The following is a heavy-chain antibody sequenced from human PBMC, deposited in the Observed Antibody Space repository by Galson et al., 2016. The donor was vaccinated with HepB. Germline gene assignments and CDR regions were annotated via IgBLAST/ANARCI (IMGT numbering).Heavy chain of an antibody. J-gene: IGHJ6*04. D-gene: IGHD5-24*01. V-gene: IGHV3-30-3*01. CDR1: GFTLSSYA. CDR2: TSYDGNSK. Sequence: SLRLSCAASGFTLSSYAMHWVRQAPGKGLEWVAVTSYDGNSKFYADSVKGRFTISRDNSKDTLFLQMNSLRGEDTAIYFCARDRGPRYYYYGMDVWGKGTTVTVSS. CDR3: ARDRGPRYYYYGMDV.